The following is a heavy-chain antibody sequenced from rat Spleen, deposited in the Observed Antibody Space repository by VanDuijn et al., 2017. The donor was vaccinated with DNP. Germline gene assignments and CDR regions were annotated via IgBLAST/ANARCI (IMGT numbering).Heavy chain of an antibody. D-gene: IGHD1-11*01. Sequence: EVKLVESGGGLVQPGSSLKLSCAASGFNFNDYWMCWVRQAPGKGLDWIGQINKDSSTINYNPSLKEKITISRDNAQNTLYLQMSKLGSEDTAIYYCAKGPNYGGWSDYFDYWGQGVMVTVSS. V-gene: IGHV4-2*01. J-gene: IGHJ2*01. CDR2: INKDSSTI. CDR1: GFNFNDYW. CDR3: AKGPNYGGWSDYFDY.